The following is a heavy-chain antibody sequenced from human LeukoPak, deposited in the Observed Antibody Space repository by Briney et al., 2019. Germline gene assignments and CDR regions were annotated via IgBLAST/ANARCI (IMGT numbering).Heavy chain of an antibody. CDR1: GYSFTSYW. CDR2: IYPGDSDT. CDR3: ARRDPGLYGDYEGVDY. Sequence: LGESLKISCKGSGYSFTSYWIGWVRQMPGKGLEWMGIIYPGDSDTRYSPSFQGQVTISADKSISTAYLQWSSLKASDTAMYYCARRDPGLYGDYEGVDYWGQGTLVTVSS. D-gene: IGHD4-17*01. J-gene: IGHJ4*02. V-gene: IGHV5-51*01.